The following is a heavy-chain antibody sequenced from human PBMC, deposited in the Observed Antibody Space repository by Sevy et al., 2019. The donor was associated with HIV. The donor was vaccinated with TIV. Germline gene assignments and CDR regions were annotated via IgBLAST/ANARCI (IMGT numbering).Heavy chain of an antibody. J-gene: IGHJ4*02. CDR2: IWYDGSNK. CDR1: GFTFSSYG. V-gene: IGHV3-33*01. CDR3: ARGRSGSYYVFIDY. Sequence: GGSLRLSCAASGFTFSSYGMHWVRQAPGKGLEWVAVIWYDGSNKCYSDSVKGRFTISRDNSKNTLYLQMNSLRAEDTAVYYCARGRSGSYYVFIDYWGQGTLVTVSS. D-gene: IGHD1-26*01.